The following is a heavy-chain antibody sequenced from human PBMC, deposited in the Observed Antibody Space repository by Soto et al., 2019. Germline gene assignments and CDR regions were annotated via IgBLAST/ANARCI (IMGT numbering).Heavy chain of an antibody. Sequence: QVQLVESGGGLVKPGGSLRLSCAASGFTFSDYYMSWLRQAPGKGLEWISYITFSGNTVYYADSLKGRFTISRDNAKNSLYFQMNRLRAEDTAVYYCATVSWREKYGMDVWGQGATVTVSS. CDR3: ATVSWREKYGMDV. CDR1: GFTFSDYY. V-gene: IGHV3-11*01. J-gene: IGHJ6*02. CDR2: ITFSGNTV.